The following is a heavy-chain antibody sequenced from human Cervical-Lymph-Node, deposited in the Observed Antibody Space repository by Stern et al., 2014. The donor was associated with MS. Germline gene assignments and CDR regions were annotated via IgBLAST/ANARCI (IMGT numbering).Heavy chain of an antibody. CDR3: ARDRSIVTYAMDV. Sequence: QVQLVQSGAEVKKPGASVKVSCKASTFSNFYIHWVRQAPGQGLEWVVLINPRSGSTSYSQKFQDRVTMTRDTSTSTFYMEVSSLTSEDTAVYYCARDRSIVTYAMDVWGQGTTVIVSS. V-gene: IGHV1-46*01. J-gene: IGHJ6*02. CDR1: TFSNFY. D-gene: IGHD1-26*01. CDR2: INPRSGST.